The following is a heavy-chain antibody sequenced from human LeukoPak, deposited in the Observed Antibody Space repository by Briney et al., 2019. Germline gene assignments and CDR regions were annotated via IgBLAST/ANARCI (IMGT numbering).Heavy chain of an antibody. Sequence: ASVKVSCKASGYIFTSYGISWVRQAPGQGLEWMGWISVYNGNTSYAQKVQGRVTMTTDTSTSTAYMELRSLRSDDTAVYYCARDVPYYSDSSGYFAFDYWGQGTLVTVSS. J-gene: IGHJ4*02. CDR1: GYIFTSYG. D-gene: IGHD3-22*01. CDR2: ISVYNGNT. CDR3: ARDVPYYSDSSGYFAFDY. V-gene: IGHV1-18*01.